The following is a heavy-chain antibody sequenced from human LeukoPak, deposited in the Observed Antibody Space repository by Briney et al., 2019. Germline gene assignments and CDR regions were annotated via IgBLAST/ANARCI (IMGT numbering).Heavy chain of an antibody. CDR1: GGSLSGYY. CDR3: ARGRGSRIDY. CDR2: INHSGST. D-gene: IGHD1-14*01. Sequence: SETLSLTCAVYGGSLSGYYWSWIRQPPGKGLEWIGEINHSGSTNYNPSLKSRVTISVDTSKNQFSLKLSSVTAADTAVYYCARGRGSRIDYWGQGTLVTVSS. V-gene: IGHV4-34*01. J-gene: IGHJ4*02.